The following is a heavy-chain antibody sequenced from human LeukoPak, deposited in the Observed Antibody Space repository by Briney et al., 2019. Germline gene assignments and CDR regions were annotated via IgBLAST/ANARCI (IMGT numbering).Heavy chain of an antibody. Sequence: GGSLRLSRAPSGFTFSSYSMNCVRQAPGEGLEWGSYICSSSSTIYYADSVKGRFTISRDNAKNSLYLQMNSLRAEETAVYYCARVLGATLRYFDYWGQGTLVTVSS. V-gene: IGHV3-48*01. CDR3: ARVLGATLRYFDY. CDR1: GFTFSSYS. J-gene: IGHJ4*02. D-gene: IGHD1-26*01. CDR2: ICSSSSTI.